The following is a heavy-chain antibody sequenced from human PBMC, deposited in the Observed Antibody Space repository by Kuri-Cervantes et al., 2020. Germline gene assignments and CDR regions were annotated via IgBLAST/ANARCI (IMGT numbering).Heavy chain of an antibody. CDR3: ARGGSYSSSWYYFDY. D-gene: IGHD6-13*01. V-gene: IGHV3-30-3*01. J-gene: IGHJ4*02. CDR2: ISYDGSNK. Sequence: GESLKISCAASGFIFSSYAMHWVRQAPGKGLEWVAVISYDGSNKYYADSVKGRFTISRDNSKNTLYLQMNSLRAEDTAVYYCARGGSYSSSWYYFDYWGQGTLVTVSS. CDR1: GFIFSSYA.